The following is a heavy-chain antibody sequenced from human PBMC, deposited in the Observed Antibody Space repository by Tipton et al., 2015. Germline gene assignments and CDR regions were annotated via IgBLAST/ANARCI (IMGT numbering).Heavy chain of an antibody. V-gene: IGHV4-38-2*01. CDR3: ARARGRHGGLFDS. J-gene: IGHJ4*02. CDR1: AYSISSDYY. D-gene: IGHD4-23*01. CDR2: IQYSGGT. Sequence: TLSLTCAVSAYSISSDYYWGWIRQPPGKGLEWIGYIQYSGGTNYNPSLESRVSMSVDTSKTQFSLKMSSVTASDTAVYYCARARGRHGGLFDSWGQGILVTVSS.